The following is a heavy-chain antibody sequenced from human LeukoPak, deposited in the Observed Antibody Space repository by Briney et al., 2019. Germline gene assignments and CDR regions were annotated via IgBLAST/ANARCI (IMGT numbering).Heavy chain of an antibody. J-gene: IGHJ4*02. CDR1: GFTFSGYA. Sequence: GGSLRLSCAASGFTFSGYAMHWVRQAPGKGLEWVAVISYDGSNKYYADSVKGRFTISRDNSKNTLYLQMNSLRAEDTAVYYCASGVTFGHYYFDYWGQGTLVTVSS. D-gene: IGHD2-21*02. CDR2: ISYDGSNK. CDR3: ASGVTFGHYYFDY. V-gene: IGHV3-30-3*01.